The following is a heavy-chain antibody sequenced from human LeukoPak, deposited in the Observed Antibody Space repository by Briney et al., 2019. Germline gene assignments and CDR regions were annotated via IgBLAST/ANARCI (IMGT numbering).Heavy chain of an antibody. Sequence: ASVKVSCKASGYTFTGYYMHGVRQAPGQGLEWMGWINPNSGGTNYAQKFQGRVTMTRDTSISTAYMELSRLRSDDTAVYYCARDGDYYDSSGSFDPWGQGTLVTVSS. CDR2: INPNSGGT. CDR3: ARDGDYYDSSGSFDP. V-gene: IGHV1-2*02. CDR1: GYTFTGYY. J-gene: IGHJ5*02. D-gene: IGHD3-22*01.